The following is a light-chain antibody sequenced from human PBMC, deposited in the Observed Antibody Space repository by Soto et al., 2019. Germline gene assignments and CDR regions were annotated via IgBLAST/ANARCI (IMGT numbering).Light chain of an antibody. CDR1: QSVGSF. CDR3: QQYNKWPAWT. Sequence: EIVLTQSPDPLSLSPGERATLSCRASQSVGSFLAWYQQKPGQAPRLLIFGASKRATGIPDRFSGSGSGTEFTLTISSLQSEDFAVYYCQQYNKWPAWTFGQGTKVDIK. V-gene: IGKV3D-15*01. CDR2: GAS. J-gene: IGKJ1*01.